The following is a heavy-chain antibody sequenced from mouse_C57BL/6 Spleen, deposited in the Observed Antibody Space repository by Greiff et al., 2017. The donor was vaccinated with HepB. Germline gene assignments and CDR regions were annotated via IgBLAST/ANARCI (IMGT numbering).Heavy chain of an antibody. V-gene: IGHV1-52*01. CDR3: ARRGTSYYFDY. Sequence: QVQLQQPGAELVRPGSSVKLSCKASGYTFTSYWMHWVKQRPIQGLEWIGNIDPSDSETHYNQKFKDKATLTVDKSSSTAYMQLSSLTSEDSAVYYCARRGTSYYFDYWGQGTTLTVSS. CDR2: IDPSDSET. D-gene: IGHD3-3*01. CDR1: GYTFTSYW. J-gene: IGHJ2*01.